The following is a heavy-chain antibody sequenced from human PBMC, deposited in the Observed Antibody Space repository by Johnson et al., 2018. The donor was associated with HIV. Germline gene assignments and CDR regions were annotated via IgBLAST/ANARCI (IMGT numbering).Heavy chain of an antibody. D-gene: IGHD2-2*01. Sequence: VKLVESGGGVVQPGRSLRLSCAASAFTLGSYDMHWVRQAAGKGLEWVSEIDSDGETYYPASVEGRFTTSRENYTNSFYLHMNSLRAGDTAVYYCARRSITSDGLDIWGQGTMVTVSS. CDR3: ARRSITSDGLDI. V-gene: IGHV3-13*01. J-gene: IGHJ3*02. CDR1: AFTLGSYD. CDR2: IDSDGET.